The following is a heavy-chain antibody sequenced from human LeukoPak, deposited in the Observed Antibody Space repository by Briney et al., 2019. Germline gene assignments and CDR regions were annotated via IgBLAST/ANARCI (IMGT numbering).Heavy chain of an antibody. Sequence: GSLRLSCAASGFTLNTNYMNWVRQPPGKGLEWIGEISHSGSTNDNPSLKSRVTISVDTSKNQFSLKLSSVTAADTAVYYCARGHRTHYDFWSGSNWFDPWGQGTLVTVSS. D-gene: IGHD3-3*01. CDR3: ARGHRTHYDFWSGSNWFDP. V-gene: IGHV4-34*01. J-gene: IGHJ5*02. CDR2: ISHSGST. CDR1: GFTLNTNY.